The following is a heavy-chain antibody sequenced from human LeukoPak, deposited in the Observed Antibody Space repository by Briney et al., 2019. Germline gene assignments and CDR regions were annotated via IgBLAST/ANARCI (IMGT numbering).Heavy chain of an antibody. CDR3: AKDAVRDSRGYNWFDS. CDR2: IWIDGSNP. CDR1: GYIFSNYG. J-gene: IGHJ5*01. D-gene: IGHD3-22*01. V-gene: IGHV3-30*02. Sequence: GGSLRLSCVEPGYIFSNYGMHCVRPDPRKGLGRVAFIWIDGSNPYYAAPVKGPITMSRYNSKDTVFLKMNSLKTEDTDICYCAKDAVRDSRGYNWFDSWGQGTRVTVSS.